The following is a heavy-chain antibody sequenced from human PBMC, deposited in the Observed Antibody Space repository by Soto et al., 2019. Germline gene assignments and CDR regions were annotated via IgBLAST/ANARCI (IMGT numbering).Heavy chain of an antibody. V-gene: IGHV4-34*01. CDR3: ARGATEGDDY. CDR2: INHSGST. D-gene: IGHD4-4*01. Sequence: QVQLQQWGAGLLKPSETLSLTCAVYGGSFSGYYWSWIRQPPGKGLEWIVEINHSGSTNYNPSLKRRVTISVDTSKNQFSLKLSSVIAADIAEYYCARGATEGDDYWGQGTLVTVSS. J-gene: IGHJ4*02. CDR1: GGSFSGYY.